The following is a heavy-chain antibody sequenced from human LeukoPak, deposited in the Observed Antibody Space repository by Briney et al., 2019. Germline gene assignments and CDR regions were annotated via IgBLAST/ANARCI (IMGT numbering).Heavy chain of an antibody. CDR2: INPNSGGT. D-gene: IGHD6-19*01. CDR3: ARERAGVATYYFDY. V-gene: IGHV1-2*02. Sequence: ASVKVSCKASGYTFTGYYMHWVRQAPGQGLEWMGWINPNSGGTNYAQKFQRRVTMARDTSISTAYMELSRLRSDDTAVYYCARERAGVATYYFDYWGQGTLVTVSS. CDR1: GYTFTGYY. J-gene: IGHJ4*02.